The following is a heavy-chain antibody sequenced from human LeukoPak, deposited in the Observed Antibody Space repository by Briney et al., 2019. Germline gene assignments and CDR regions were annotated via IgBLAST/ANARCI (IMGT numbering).Heavy chain of an antibody. V-gene: IGHV1-18*01. D-gene: IGHD3-22*01. CDR2: ISVYNGNT. J-gene: IGHJ4*02. Sequence: ASVKVSCKASGYTFTSDGITWVRQAPGQGLEWMGRISVYNGNTYYAQKFQGRVTMTTDTSTSTAYMELRSLRSDDTAVYFCARFATYYYDSSGYPGYYFDYWGQGTLVTVSS. CDR1: GYTFTSDG. CDR3: ARFATYYYDSSGYPGYYFDY.